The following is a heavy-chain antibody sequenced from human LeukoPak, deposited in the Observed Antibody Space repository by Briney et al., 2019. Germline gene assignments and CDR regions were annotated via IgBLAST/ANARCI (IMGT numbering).Heavy chain of an antibody. V-gene: IGHV3-30-3*01. J-gene: IGHJ6*02. CDR2: IPYDGSNK. CDR3: ARGYYDFWSGYYISYYGMDV. Sequence: TGGSLRLSCAASGFTFSSYAMHWVRQAPGKGLEWVAVIPYDGSNKYYADSVKGRFTISRDNSKNTLYLQMNSLRAEDTAVYYCARGYYDFWSGYYISYYGMDVWGQGTTVTVSS. CDR1: GFTFSSYA. D-gene: IGHD3-3*01.